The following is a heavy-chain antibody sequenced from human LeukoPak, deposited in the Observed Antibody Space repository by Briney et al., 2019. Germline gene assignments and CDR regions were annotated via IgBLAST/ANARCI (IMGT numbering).Heavy chain of an antibody. V-gene: IGHV5-51*01. J-gene: IGHJ4*02. CDR3: ARQSLAARPRPYYFDY. CDR1: GYSFTSYW. D-gene: IGHD6-6*01. Sequence: GESLKISCKGSGYSFTSYWIGWVRQMPGKGLEWMGIIYPGDSDTRYSPSFRGQVTISADKSISTAYLQWSSLKASDTAMYYCARQSLAARPRPYYFDYWGQGTLVTVSS. CDR2: IYPGDSDT.